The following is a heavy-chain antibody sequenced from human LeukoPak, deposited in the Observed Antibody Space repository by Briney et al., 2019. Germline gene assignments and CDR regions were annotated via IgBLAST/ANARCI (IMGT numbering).Heavy chain of an antibody. Sequence: SETLSLTCTVSGGSISSGGYYWSRIRQHPGKGLEWIGYIYYSGSTYYNPSLKSRVTISVDTSKNQFSLKLSSVTAADTAVYYCTEYRGGAFDIWGQGTMVTVSS. D-gene: IGHD2-2*01. CDR1: GGSISSGGYY. CDR3: TEYRGGAFDI. CDR2: IYYSGST. J-gene: IGHJ3*02. V-gene: IGHV4-31*03.